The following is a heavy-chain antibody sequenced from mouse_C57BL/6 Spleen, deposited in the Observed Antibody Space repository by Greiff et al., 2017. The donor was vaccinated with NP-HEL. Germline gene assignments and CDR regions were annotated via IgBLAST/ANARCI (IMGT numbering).Heavy chain of an antibody. CDR1: GYTFTSYW. CDR2: IHPNSGST. D-gene: IGHD1-1*01. CDR3: ARSGIITTVVAPLDY. J-gene: IGHJ2*01. V-gene: IGHV1-64*01. Sequence: QVQLQQPGAELVKPGASVKLSCKASGYTFTSYWMHWVKQRPGQGLEWIGMIHPNSGSTNYNEKFKSKATLTVDKSSSTAYMQLSSLTSEDSAVYYCARSGIITTVVAPLDYWGQGTTLTVSS.